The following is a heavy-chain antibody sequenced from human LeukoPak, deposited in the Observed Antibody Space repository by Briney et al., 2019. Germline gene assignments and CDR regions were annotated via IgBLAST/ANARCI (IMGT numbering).Heavy chain of an antibody. Sequence: GGSLRLSCAASGFTFSSNYMSWVRQAPGKGLEWVSVIYSGGNTYYTDSVKGRFTISRDNSKNTLYIQMNSLRPEDTAVYYCARGGYSSGWFHAFDIWGQGTMVTVSS. D-gene: IGHD6-19*01. J-gene: IGHJ3*02. V-gene: IGHV3-66*02. CDR2: IYSGGNT. CDR3: ARGGYSSGWFHAFDI. CDR1: GFTFSSNY.